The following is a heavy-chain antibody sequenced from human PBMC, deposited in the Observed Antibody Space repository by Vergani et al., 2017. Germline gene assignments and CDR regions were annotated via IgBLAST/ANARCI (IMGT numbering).Heavy chain of an antibody. CDR3: ARFVVAADYFDY. V-gene: IGHV4-30-2*01. D-gene: IGHD2-15*01. CDR2: IYHSGST. CDR1: GGSISSGGYS. Sequence: QLQLRESGSGLVKPSQTLSLTCAVSGGSISSGGYSWSWIRQPPGKGLEWIGYIYHSGSTYYNPSLRSRVTISVDRSKNQFSLKLSSVTAADTAVYYCARFVVAADYFDYWGQGTLVTVSS. J-gene: IGHJ4*02.